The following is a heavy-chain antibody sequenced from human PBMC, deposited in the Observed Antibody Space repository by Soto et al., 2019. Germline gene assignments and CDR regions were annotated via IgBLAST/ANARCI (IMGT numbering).Heavy chain of an antibody. D-gene: IGHD6-13*01. J-gene: IGHJ5*02. V-gene: IGHV1-18*01. Sequence: GASVKVSCKASGYTFTSYGISWVRQAPGQGLEWMGWISAYNGNTHYAQKFQGRVAMTTDTSTSTAYLLLRSLRSDDTAAYYCAREPPRATAGLNYFDPWGQGTLVTVSS. CDR3: AREPPRATAGLNYFDP. CDR2: ISAYNGNT. CDR1: GYTFTSYG.